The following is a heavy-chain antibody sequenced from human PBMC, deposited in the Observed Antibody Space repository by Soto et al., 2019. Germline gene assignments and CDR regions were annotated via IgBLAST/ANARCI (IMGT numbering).Heavy chain of an antibody. D-gene: IGHD6-19*01. V-gene: IGHV3-23*01. Sequence: GGSLRLSCAASGFTFSSYAMSWVRQAPGKGLEWVSAISGSGGSTYYADSVKGRFTISRDNSKNTLYLQMNSLRAEYTAVYYCAKDPYSSGWYYFDYWGQGTLVTVSS. J-gene: IGHJ4*02. CDR2: ISGSGGST. CDR1: GFTFSSYA. CDR3: AKDPYSSGWYYFDY.